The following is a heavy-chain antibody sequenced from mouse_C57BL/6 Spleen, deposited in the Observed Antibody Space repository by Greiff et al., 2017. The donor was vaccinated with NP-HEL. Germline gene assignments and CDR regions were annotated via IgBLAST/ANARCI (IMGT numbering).Heavy chain of an antibody. J-gene: IGHJ2*01. D-gene: IGHD4-1*02. Sequence: EVKVEESGEGLVKPGGSLKLSCAASGFTFSSYAMSWVRQTPEKRLEWVAYISSGGDYIYYADTVKGRFTISRDNARNTLYLQMSSLKSEDTAMYYCTRATGPYYFDYWGQGTTLTVSS. CDR2: ISSGGDYI. CDR1: GFTFSSYA. V-gene: IGHV5-9-1*02. CDR3: TRATGPYYFDY.